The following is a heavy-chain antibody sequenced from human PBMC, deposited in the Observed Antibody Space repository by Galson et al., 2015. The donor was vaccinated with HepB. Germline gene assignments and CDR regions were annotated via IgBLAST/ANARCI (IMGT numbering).Heavy chain of an antibody. CDR2: ISGSGGST. CDR1: GFTFNSYA. CDR3: AKALAEWPIYGMDV. Sequence: LRLSCAASGFTFNSYAMSWVRQAPGKGLEWVSAISGSGGSTYYADSVKGRFTISRDNSKSTLYLQMNSLRAEDTAVYYCAKALAEWPIYGMDVWGQGTTVTVSS. D-gene: IGHD3-3*01. V-gene: IGHV3-23*01. J-gene: IGHJ6*02.